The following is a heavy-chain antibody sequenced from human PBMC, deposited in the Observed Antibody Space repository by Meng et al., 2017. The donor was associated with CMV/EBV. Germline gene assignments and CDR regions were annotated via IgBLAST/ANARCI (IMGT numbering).Heavy chain of an antibody. CDR2: ISSSGSTI. CDR1: GFTFSDYY. J-gene: IGHJ4*02. D-gene: IGHD3-3*01. V-gene: IGHV3-11*04. CDR3: ARDSAYYDFWSGNPLLDY. Sequence: GGSLRLSCAASGFTFSDYYMSWIRQAPGKGLEWVSYISSSGSTIYYADSVKGRFTISRDNAKNSLYLQMNSLRAEDTAVYYCARDSAYYDFWSGNPLLDYWGQGTLVTVSS.